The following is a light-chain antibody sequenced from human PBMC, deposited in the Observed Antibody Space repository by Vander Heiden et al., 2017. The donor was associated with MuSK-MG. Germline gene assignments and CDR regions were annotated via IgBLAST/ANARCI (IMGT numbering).Light chain of an antibody. CDR1: NSDIGSSNY. V-gene: IGLV2-14*03. CDR3: ASYVHGTSLL. J-gene: IGLJ2*01. Sequence: SALTQSASVSGSPGQSITMSCTGSNSDIGSSNYVSWYHQYPGEAPKLLISDFSSRPSGISGRFSVSKSGLTAFLTISGLQTEDEGDYYCASYVHGTSLLFGGGTRLAVL. CDR2: DFS.